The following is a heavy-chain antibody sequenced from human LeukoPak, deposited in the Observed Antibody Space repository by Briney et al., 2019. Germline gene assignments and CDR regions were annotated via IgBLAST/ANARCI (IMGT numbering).Heavy chain of an antibody. V-gene: IGHV3-21*01. CDR3: ARTSSDYYYYYGMDV. CDR2: ISSSSSYI. Sequence: GGSLRLSCAASGFTFSSYSMNWVRQAPGKGLEWVSSISSSSSYIYYADSVKGRFTISRDNAKNSLYLQMNSLRAEDTAVYCCARTSSDYYYYYGMDVWGQGTTVTVSS. CDR1: GFTFSSYS. J-gene: IGHJ6*02.